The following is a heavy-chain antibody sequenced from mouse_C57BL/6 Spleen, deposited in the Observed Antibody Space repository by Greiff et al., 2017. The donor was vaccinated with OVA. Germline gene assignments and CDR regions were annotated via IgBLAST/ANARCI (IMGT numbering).Heavy chain of an antibody. Sequence: VQLQQPGAELVRPGSSVKLSCKASGYTFTSYWMHWVKQRPIQGLEWIGNIDPSDSETHYNQKFKDKATLTVDKSSSTAYMQLSSLTSVDSAVYYCARGYYDYEYFDVWGTGTTVTVSS. CDR2: IDPSDSET. V-gene: IGHV1-52*01. D-gene: IGHD2-4*01. CDR3: ARGYYDYEYFDV. J-gene: IGHJ1*03. CDR1: GYTFTSYW.